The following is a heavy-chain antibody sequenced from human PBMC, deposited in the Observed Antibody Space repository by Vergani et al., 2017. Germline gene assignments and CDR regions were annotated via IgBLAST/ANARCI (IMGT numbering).Heavy chain of an antibody. J-gene: IGHJ5*02. CDR3: AGHSXVEWLVKLGWIDP. CDR2: IYYSGST. V-gene: IGHV4-39*01. D-gene: IGHD6-19*01. Sequence: LQLQESGPGLVKPSATLSLTCSVSGASIRSSNYYWGWIRQPPGKGLEWIASIYYSGSTYYNPSLKSRVTISVDTSKNQCSLKLSSVTAADTAVYFCAGHSXVEWLVKLGWIDPWGQGILVTVSS. CDR1: GASIRSSNYY.